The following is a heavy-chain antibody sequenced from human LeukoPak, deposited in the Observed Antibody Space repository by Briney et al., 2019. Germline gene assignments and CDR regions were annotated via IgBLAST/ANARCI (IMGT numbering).Heavy chain of an antibody. CDR1: GFTFSDYY. CDR3: ARDFVSSSWYYSLPYYYYGMDV. V-gene: IGHV3-11*06. CDR2: ISSSSSYT. D-gene: IGHD6-13*01. J-gene: IGHJ6*02. Sequence: GGSLRLSCAASGFTFSDYYMSWIRQAPGKGLEWVSYISSSSSYTNYADSVKGRFTISRDNAKNSLYLQMNSLRAEDTAVYYCARDFVSSSWYYSLPYYYYGMDVWGQGTTVTVSS.